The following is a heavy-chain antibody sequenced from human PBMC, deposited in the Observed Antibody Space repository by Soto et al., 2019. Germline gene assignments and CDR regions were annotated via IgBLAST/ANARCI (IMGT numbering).Heavy chain of an antibody. Sequence: ASVKVSCKASGYTFTGYYMHWVRQAPGQGLEGVGWINPNSGGTNYAQKFRGWVTMTRDTSISTAYMELSRLRSDDTAVYYCARDDRRPDCSSTSCRYYYYYYGMDVWGQGTTVTVSS. CDR1: GYTFTGYY. D-gene: IGHD2-2*01. CDR2: INPNSGGT. CDR3: ARDDRRPDCSSTSCRYYYYYYGMDV. V-gene: IGHV1-2*04. J-gene: IGHJ6*02.